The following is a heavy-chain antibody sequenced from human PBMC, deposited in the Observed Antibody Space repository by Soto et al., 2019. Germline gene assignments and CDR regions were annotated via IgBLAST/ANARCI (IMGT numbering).Heavy chain of an antibody. J-gene: IGHJ4*02. Sequence: SGKFSCKASGRTFSSYAISWVRQAPGEGLEWMGGIIPIFGTANYAQKFQGRVTITADEATSTAYMELSSLRSEDTAVYYCASSGIVVVISPFGYWGQGTLVTVSS. CDR1: GRTFSSYA. CDR2: IIPIFGTA. D-gene: IGHD3-22*01. V-gene: IGHV1-69*13. CDR3: ASSGIVVVISPFGY.